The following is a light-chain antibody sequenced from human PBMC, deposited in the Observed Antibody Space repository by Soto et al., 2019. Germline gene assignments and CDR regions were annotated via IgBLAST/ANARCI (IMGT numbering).Light chain of an antibody. CDR1: SGHSGYT. J-gene: IGLJ2*01. V-gene: IGLV4-69*01. CDR3: QTWGTGIQV. CDR2: VNSDGSH. Sequence: QPVLTQSPSASASLGASVKLTCSLGSGHSGYTIAWHQQQPEKGPRYLMKVNSDGSHTKGDGIPDRFSGSSSGAERYLTISSLQSEDEGDYYCQTWGTGIQVFGGGTQLTVL.